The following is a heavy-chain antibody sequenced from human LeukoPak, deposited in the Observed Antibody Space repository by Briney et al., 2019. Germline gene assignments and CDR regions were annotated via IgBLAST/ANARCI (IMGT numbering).Heavy chain of an antibody. Sequence: GRSLRLSCAASGFTFSSYAMHWVRQAPGKGLEWVAVISYDGSNKYYADSVKGRFAISRDNSKNTLYLQMNRLRPVDTAVYYCAKGTEGGYDYWGQGALVTVSS. J-gene: IGHJ4*02. CDR3: AKGTEGGYDY. D-gene: IGHD5-12*01. CDR2: ISYDGSNK. CDR1: GFTFSSYA. V-gene: IGHV3-30*09.